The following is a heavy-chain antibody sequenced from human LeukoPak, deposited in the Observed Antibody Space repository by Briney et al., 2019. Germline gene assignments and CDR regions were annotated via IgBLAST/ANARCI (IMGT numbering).Heavy chain of an antibody. D-gene: IGHD5-12*01. CDR1: GGSISSSSYY. CDR3: ARHDRSLVATIRY. V-gene: IGHV4-39*01. Sequence: PSETLSLTCTVSGGSISSSSYYWGWIRQPPGKGLEWIGSIYYSGSTYYNPSLKSRVTISVDTSKNQFSLKLSSVTAADTAVYYCARHDRSLVATIRYWGQGTLVTVSS. J-gene: IGHJ4*02. CDR2: IYYSGST.